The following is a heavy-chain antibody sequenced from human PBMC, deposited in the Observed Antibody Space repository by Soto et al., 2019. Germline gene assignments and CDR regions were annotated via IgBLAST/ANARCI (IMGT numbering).Heavy chain of an antibody. CDR3: ARDRLRGYDSSGFYS. V-gene: IGHV1-18*01. Sequence: GASVKVSCKASGYSFSFYGINWVRQAPGQGLEWMGWINSSDGYSNFAQKFEDRVTMTTATSINTVFLELRSLKSDDTAIYYCARDRLRGYDSSGFYSWGQGTMVTVSS. CDR1: GYSFSFYG. CDR2: INSSDGYS. D-gene: IGHD3-22*01. J-gene: IGHJ4*02.